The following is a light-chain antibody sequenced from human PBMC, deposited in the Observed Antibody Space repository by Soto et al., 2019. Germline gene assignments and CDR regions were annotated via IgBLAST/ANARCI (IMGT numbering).Light chain of an antibody. CDR2: DAS. Sequence: DIQMTQSPSSLSASVGDRVIITCQASQDISKYLNWYQQKPGKAPKLLIYDASKLETGVPSRFSGSASGTDFTFFFSSLQPEDIATYYCQQYDNLPLTFGGGTKVDIK. J-gene: IGKJ4*01. CDR3: QQYDNLPLT. CDR1: QDISKY. V-gene: IGKV1-33*01.